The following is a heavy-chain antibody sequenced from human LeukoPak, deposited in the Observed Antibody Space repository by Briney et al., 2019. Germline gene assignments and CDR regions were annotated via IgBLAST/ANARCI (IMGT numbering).Heavy chain of an antibody. CDR3: ARYDYYDSSGYKIAEYFQH. J-gene: IGHJ1*01. D-gene: IGHD3-22*01. V-gene: IGHV3-74*01. CDR2: INSDGSST. Sequence: GGSLRLSCAASGFTFSSYWMHWVRQAPGKGLVWVSRINSDGSSTSYAGSVKGRFTISRDNAKNTLYLQMNSLRAEDTAVYYCARYDYYDSSGYKIAEYFQHWGQGTLVTVSS. CDR1: GFTFSSYW.